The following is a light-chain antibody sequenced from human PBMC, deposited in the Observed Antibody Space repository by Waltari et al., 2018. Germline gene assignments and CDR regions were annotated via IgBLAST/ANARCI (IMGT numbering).Light chain of an antibody. Sequence: DIVMTQSPDSLAVSLGERATINCKSSQSVLYSSNNKNYLAWYQQKPGQPPKLLIYWAATRESGVPDLFSGSGSGTDFTLTISSLQAEDVAVYYCQQCYSTPWTFGQGTKVEIK. CDR3: QQCYSTPWT. J-gene: IGKJ1*01. CDR1: QSVLYSSNNKNY. CDR2: WAA. V-gene: IGKV4-1*01.